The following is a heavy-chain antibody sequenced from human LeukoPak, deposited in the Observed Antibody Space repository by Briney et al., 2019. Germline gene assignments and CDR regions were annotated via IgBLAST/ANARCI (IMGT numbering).Heavy chain of an antibody. Sequence: SETLSLTCTVYGGSVSSYYWSWIRQPPGKGLEWIGYIYYSGSTNYNPSLKSRVTISVDTSKNQFSLKLSSVTAADTAVYYCARAPYSWKDVGLDYWGQGILATVSS. CDR1: GGSVSSYY. CDR3: ARAPYSWKDVGLDY. D-gene: IGHD1-1*01. J-gene: IGHJ4*02. CDR2: IYYSGST. V-gene: IGHV4-59*02.